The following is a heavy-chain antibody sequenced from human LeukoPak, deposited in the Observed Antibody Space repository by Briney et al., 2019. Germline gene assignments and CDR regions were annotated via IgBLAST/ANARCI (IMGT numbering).Heavy chain of an antibody. D-gene: IGHD2-2*02. V-gene: IGHV3-74*01. CDR1: GFTFSSYW. Sequence: GGSLRLSCAASGFTFSSYWMHWVRQAPGKGLVWVSRINTDGSSTSYADSVKGRFTISRDNAKNTLYLQMNSLRAEDTAVYYCARDSPFVGYCSSTSCYTEGNWFDPWGQGTLVTVSS. CDR2: INTDGSST. J-gene: IGHJ5*02. CDR3: ARDSPFVGYCSSTSCYTEGNWFDP.